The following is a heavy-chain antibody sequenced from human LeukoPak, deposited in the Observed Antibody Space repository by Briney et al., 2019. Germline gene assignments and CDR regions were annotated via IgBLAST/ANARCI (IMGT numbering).Heavy chain of an antibody. J-gene: IGHJ1*01. CDR2: ISPSGGIT. CDR3: AKDDDWGRYKH. V-gene: IGHV3-23*01. Sequence: GGSLRLSCAASGFTFSSHGMNWVRQAPGKGLEWVSGISPSGGITYYTDSVKGRFTISRDNSKHTQSLQMNSLRAEDTAVYYCAKDDDWGRYKHWGQGTLVIVSS. CDR1: GFTFSSHG. D-gene: IGHD3-16*01.